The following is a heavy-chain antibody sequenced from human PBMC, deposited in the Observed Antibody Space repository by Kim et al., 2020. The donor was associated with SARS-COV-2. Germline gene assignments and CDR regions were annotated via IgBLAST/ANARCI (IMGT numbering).Heavy chain of an antibody. CDR3: ATGCRSAGSCYPWDALEI. J-gene: IGHJ3*02. D-gene: IGHD2-15*01. CDR1: GGTIRSYY. Sequence: SETLSLTCTVSGGTIRSYYWHWIRQAPGQGLEWIGYISYSGSTNYNPSLKSRVTISKDTSKNQFSLRLSSVTAADTAVYYCATGCRSAGSCYPWDALEIWGQGTMVTVSS. CDR2: ISYSGST. V-gene: IGHV4-59*01.